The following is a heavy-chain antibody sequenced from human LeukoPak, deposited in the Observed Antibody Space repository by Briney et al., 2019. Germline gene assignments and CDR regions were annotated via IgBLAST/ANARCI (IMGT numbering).Heavy chain of an antibody. CDR1: GYSVTSYW. V-gene: IGHV5-51*01. Sequence: GESLKISCKGSGYSVTSYWIGWVRQMPGKGLEWMGIIYPGDSDTRYSPSFQGQVTISADKSISTAYLQWSSLKASDTAMYYCASGLITIFGVAPGAFDIWGQGTMVTVSS. CDR3: ASGLITIFGVAPGAFDI. J-gene: IGHJ3*02. CDR2: IYPGDSDT. D-gene: IGHD3-3*01.